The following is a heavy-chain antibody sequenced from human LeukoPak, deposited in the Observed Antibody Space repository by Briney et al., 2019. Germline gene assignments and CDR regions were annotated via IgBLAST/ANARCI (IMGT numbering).Heavy chain of an antibody. J-gene: IGHJ6*03. V-gene: IGHV3-48*03. CDR3: ARTDGLMVRVVIANYYYYYMDV. CDR2: ISSSGSTI. CDR1: GFTFSSYE. D-gene: IGHD3-10*01. Sequence: GGSLRLSCAASGFTFSSYEMNWVRQAPGQGREGVSYISSSGSTIYYADSVKGRFTISRDNAKNSLYLQMNSLRAEDTAVYYCARTDGLMVRVVIANYYYYYMDVWGKGTTVTVSS.